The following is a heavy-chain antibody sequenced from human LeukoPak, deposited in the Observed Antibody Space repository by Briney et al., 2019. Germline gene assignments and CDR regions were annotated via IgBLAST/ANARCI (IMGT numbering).Heavy chain of an antibody. CDR1: GFTFSSYE. Sequence: PGGSLRLSCAASGFTFSSYEMNWVRQAPGKGLEWVSYISSSGSTIYYADSVKGRFTISRDNAKNSLYLQMNSPRAEDTAVYYCARTSMVRGVIRTYYYGMDVWGKGTTVTVSS. CDR3: ARTSMVRGVIRTYYYGMDV. J-gene: IGHJ6*04. V-gene: IGHV3-48*03. CDR2: ISSSGSTI. D-gene: IGHD3-10*01.